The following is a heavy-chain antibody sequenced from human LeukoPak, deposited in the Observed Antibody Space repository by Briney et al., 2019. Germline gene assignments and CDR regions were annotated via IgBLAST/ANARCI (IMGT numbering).Heavy chain of an antibody. D-gene: IGHD4-17*01. CDR3: ARETYGDSDFDY. V-gene: IGHV4-59*01. CDR2: IYYSGST. Sequence: PSETLSLTCTVSGGSISSYYWSWIRQPPGKGLEWIGYIYYSGSTNYNPSLKSRVTISVDTSKNQFSLKLSSVTAADAAVYYCARETYGDSDFDYWGQGTLVTVSS. CDR1: GGSISSYY. J-gene: IGHJ4*02.